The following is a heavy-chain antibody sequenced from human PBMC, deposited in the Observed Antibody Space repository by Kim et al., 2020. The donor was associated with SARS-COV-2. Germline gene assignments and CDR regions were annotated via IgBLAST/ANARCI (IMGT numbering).Heavy chain of an antibody. Sequence: SGPTLVNPTQTLTLTCTFSGFSLSTSGVGVGLIRQPPGKALEWLALIYWDDDKRYSPSLKSRLTITKDTSKNQVVLTMTNMDPVDTATYYCAHLTNVWIQLLFDYWGQGTLVTVSS. V-gene: IGHV2-5*02. CDR1: GFSLSTSGVG. J-gene: IGHJ4*02. CDR3: AHLTNVWIQLLFDY. D-gene: IGHD5-18*01. CDR2: IYWDDDK.